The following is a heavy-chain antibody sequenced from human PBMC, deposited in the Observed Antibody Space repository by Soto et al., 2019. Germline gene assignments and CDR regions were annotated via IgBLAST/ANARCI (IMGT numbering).Heavy chain of an antibody. CDR2: ISAYNGNI. Sequence: QVQLVQSGAEVKKPGASVKVSCKASGYTFTNYGISWVRQAPGQGLEWMGWISAYNGNINYAQKLQGRVTMTTDTSTNTAYMEVRIVMSDDTAMYYCASSYCGGNCYSNLPVDDDYCGMAVLGQWTTVTVSS. V-gene: IGHV1-18*01. J-gene: IGHJ6*02. CDR1: GYTFTNYG. CDR3: ASSYCGGNCYSNLPVDDDYCGMAV. D-gene: IGHD2-21*02.